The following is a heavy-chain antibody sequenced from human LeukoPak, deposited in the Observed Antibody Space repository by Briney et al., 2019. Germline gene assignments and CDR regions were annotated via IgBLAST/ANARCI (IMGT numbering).Heavy chain of an antibody. CDR2: NNGDGSWT. V-gene: IGHV3-74*01. CDR3: ARDPRNMGLVP. J-gene: IGHJ5*02. D-gene: IGHD4/OR15-4a*01. Sequence: GGSLRLSCAASGNYWMHWVRQAPGKGLEWVSRNNGDGSWTNYADSVRGRFTISRDNAKNTLYLQMSRLRGEDTGVYYCARDPRNMGLVPWGQGTLVTVSS. CDR1: GNYW.